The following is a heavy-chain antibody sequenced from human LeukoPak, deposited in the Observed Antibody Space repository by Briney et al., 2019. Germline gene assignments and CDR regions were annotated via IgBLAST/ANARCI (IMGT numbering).Heavy chain of an antibody. Sequence: SETLSLTCAVYGGSFNVYYWSWIRQPPGKGLEWIGEINHSGSTNYNPSLKSRVTISVDTSKNQFSLKLSSVTAADTAVYYCVGIAAAGGVDYWGQGTLVTVSS. D-gene: IGHD6-13*01. CDR1: GGSFNVYY. CDR3: VGIAAAGGVDY. V-gene: IGHV4-34*01. CDR2: INHSGST. J-gene: IGHJ4*02.